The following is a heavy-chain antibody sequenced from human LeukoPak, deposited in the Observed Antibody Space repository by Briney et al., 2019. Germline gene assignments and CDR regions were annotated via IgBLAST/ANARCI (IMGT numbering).Heavy chain of an antibody. CDR2: ISYGGSNK. Sequence: GRSLRLSCAASGFTFSSYAMHWVRQAPGKGLEWVAVISYGGSNKYYADSVKGRFTISRDNSKNTLYLQMNSLRAEDTAVYYCARATAVAGEFDYWGQGTLVTVSS. CDR1: GFTFSSYA. V-gene: IGHV3-30*04. D-gene: IGHD6-19*01. J-gene: IGHJ4*02. CDR3: ARATAVAGEFDY.